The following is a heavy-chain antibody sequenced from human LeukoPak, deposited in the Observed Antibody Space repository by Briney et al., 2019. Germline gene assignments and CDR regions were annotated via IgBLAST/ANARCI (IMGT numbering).Heavy chain of an antibody. Sequence: GGSLRLSCAASGFTFSSYWMSWVRQAPGKGLEWVANIKQDGSETYYVDSVKGRFTISRDNAKNSLYLQMNSLRAEDTAVYYCAKAPVTTCRGAFCYPFDYWGLGTLVTVSS. CDR2: IKQDGSET. V-gene: IGHV3-7*01. CDR3: AKAPVTTCRGAFCYPFDY. CDR1: GFTFSSYW. J-gene: IGHJ4*02. D-gene: IGHD2-15*01.